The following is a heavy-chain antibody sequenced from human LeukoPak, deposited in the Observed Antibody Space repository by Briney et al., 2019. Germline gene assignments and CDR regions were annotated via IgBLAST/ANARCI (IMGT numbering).Heavy chain of an antibody. D-gene: IGHD1-7*01. V-gene: IGHV1-18*01. CDR2: ISVYNGNT. CDR3: AKNKTIDGMDV. Sequence: ASVKVSCKASGYTFISYGISWVRQAPGQGLEWMGWISVYNGNTNYAQSLQGRVTMTTDTYTSTAYMELRSLRSDDTAVYYCAKNKTIDGMDVWGQGTTVTVSS. CDR1: GYTFISYG. J-gene: IGHJ6*02.